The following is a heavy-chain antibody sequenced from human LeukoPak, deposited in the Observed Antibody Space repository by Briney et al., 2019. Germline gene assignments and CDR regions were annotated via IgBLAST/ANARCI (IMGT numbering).Heavy chain of an antibody. CDR3: ASSGGPYDYVWGSQFDY. CDR2: ITESDDSA. J-gene: IGHJ4*02. V-gene: IGHV3-23*01. D-gene: IGHD3-16*01. CDR1: GFTFSRFA. Sequence: GGSLRLSCAASGFTFSRFAMSWVRQPPGKGLEWVSSITESDDSAHYADSVKGRFTMSRDDSKSTIYLQMNSLRADDTAVYYCASSGGPYDYVWGSQFDYWGQGTLVTVSS.